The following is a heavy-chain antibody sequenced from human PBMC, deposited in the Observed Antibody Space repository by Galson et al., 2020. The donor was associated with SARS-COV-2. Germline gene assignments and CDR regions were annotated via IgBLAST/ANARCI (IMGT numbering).Heavy chain of an antibody. CDR1: GFSLSTSGMC. CDR3: ARINAATVTIDY. Sequence: SGPTLVKLTQTLTLTCTFPGFSLSTSGMCVSWIRQPPGKALEWLARTDWQDDKYYSTSLKTRLTISKDTSKNQVVLTMTNMDPVDTATYYCARINAATVTIDYWGQGTLVTVSS. V-gene: IGHV2-70*11. J-gene: IGHJ4*02. CDR2: TDWQDDK. D-gene: IGHD4-17*01.